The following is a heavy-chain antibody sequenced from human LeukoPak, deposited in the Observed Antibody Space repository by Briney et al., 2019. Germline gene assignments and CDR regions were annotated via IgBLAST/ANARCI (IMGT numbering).Heavy chain of an antibody. CDR1: GFTFSSYE. D-gene: IGHD6-13*01. J-gene: IGHJ4*02. V-gene: IGHV3-48*03. Sequence: GGSLRLSCAASGFTFSSYEMNWVRQAPGKGLEWVSYISTSDTTIYYAESVKGRFTISRDNAKNSLYLQMNSLRVEDTAVYYCARGGGSSWCLDCWGQGTLVTVSS. CDR3: ARGGGSSWCLDC. CDR2: ISTSDTTI.